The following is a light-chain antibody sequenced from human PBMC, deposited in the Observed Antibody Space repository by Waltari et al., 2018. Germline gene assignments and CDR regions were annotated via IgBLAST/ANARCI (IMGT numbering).Light chain of an antibody. CDR1: QDISSY. Sequence: IQLTQSPSSLSASVGDTVTITCRASQDISSYLAWYQQKPEKAPKILISAAFTLQSGVPPRFSGSGSGADFTLTISSLQPEDFATYYCQQFKTYPLTFGQGIRLEIK. J-gene: IGKJ5*01. CDR3: QQFKTYPLT. V-gene: IGKV1-9*01. CDR2: AAF.